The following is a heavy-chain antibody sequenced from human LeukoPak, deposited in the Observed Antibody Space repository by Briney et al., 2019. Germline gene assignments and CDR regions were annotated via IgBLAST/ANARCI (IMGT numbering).Heavy chain of an antibody. V-gene: IGHV3-20*04. CDR1: GFTFSDYW. D-gene: IGHD1-26*01. J-gene: IGHJ4*02. CDR2: INWNGGST. CDR3: ARSIVGAFEY. Sequence: GGSLTLSCAASGFTFSDYWMHWVRQAPGKGLEWVSGINWNGGSTGYADSVKGRFTISRDNAKNSLYLQMNSLRAEDTALYYCARSIVGAFEYWGQGTLVTVSS.